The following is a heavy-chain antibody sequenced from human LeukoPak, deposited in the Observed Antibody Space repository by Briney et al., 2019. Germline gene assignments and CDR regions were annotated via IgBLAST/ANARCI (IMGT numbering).Heavy chain of an antibody. CDR3: ARGGGSGSYYKF. D-gene: IGHD3-10*01. Sequence: PSETLSLTCSVSGASLSTSPYYWGWIRQPPGKGLEWIGSIYHSGSTYYNPSLKSRVTISVDTSKNQFSLKLSSVTAADTAVYYCARGGGSGSYYKFWGQGTLVTVSS. CDR1: GASLSTSPYY. CDR2: IYHSGST. J-gene: IGHJ4*02. V-gene: IGHV4-38-2*02.